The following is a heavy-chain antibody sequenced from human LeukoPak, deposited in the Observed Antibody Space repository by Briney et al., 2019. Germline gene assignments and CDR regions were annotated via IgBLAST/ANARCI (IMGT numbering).Heavy chain of an antibody. Sequence: PSETLSLTCSVSRGSITTSFYCNWIRQPPGQGLEWIGSTHYSGSNSYNPSLSSRVSMSVDTSRHQCFLRLTSVTAADTAVYYCTRRDSPTKWFDPWGQGTLVTVSS. J-gene: IGHJ5*02. D-gene: IGHD5-18*01. CDR1: RGSITTSFY. CDR2: THYSGSN. CDR3: TRRDSPTKWFDP. V-gene: IGHV4-39*01.